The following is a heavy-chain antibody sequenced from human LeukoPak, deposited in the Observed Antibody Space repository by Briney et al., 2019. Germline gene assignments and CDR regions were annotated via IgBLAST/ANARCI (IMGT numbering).Heavy chain of an antibody. CDR3: ARGPPNWNYVEYYFDY. D-gene: IGHD1-7*01. CDR2: ISAYNGNT. V-gene: IGHV1-18*01. Sequence: ASVKVSCKASGYTFTSYGISWVRQAPGQGLEWMGWISAYNGNTNYAQKLQGRVTMTTDTSTSTAYMELRSLRSDDTAAYYCARGPPNWNYVEYYFDYWGQGTLVTVSS. CDR1: GYTFTSYG. J-gene: IGHJ4*02.